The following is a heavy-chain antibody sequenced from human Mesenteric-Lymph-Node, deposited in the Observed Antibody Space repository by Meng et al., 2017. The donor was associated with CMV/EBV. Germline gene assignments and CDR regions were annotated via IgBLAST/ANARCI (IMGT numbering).Heavy chain of an antibody. CDR1: GFTFDDYA. CDR2: ISWNSGSI. J-gene: IGHJ4*02. D-gene: IGHD6-6*01. CDR3: AKLSGWSIAAHVDY. V-gene: IGHV3-9*01. Sequence: GGSLRLSCAASGFTFDDYAMHWVRQAPGKGLEWVSGISWNSGSIGYADSVKGRFTISRDNAKNSLYLQMNSLRAEDTALYYCAKLSGWSIAAHVDYWGQGTLVTVSS.